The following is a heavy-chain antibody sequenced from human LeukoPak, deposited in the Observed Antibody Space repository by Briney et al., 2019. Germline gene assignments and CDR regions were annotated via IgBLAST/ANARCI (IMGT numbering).Heavy chain of an antibody. CDR3: ARDAMGDSSAYRPFDY. CDR2: IYYSGIT. J-gene: IGHJ4*02. D-gene: IGHD3-22*01. Sequence: KSSETLSLTCTVSGGSISSSSYYWGWIRQPPGKGLEWIGSIYYSGITYYNPSLRSRVTISVDTSKNQLSLKLTSVTAADTAVYYCARDAMGDSSAYRPFDYWGQGTLVTVSS. CDR1: GGSISSSSYY. V-gene: IGHV4-39*07.